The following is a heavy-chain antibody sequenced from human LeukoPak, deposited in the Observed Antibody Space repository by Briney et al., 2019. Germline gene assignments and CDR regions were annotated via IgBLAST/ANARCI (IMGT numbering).Heavy chain of an antibody. CDR3: ARDYGEYHYDSSGYSAD. CDR2: IRSTANGYAT. J-gene: IGHJ4*02. Sequence: PGGSLRLSCAASGFTFSGSALHWVRQASGKGLEWVGRIRSTANGYATAYAASVKGRFTISRDNAKNSLYLQMNSLRAEDTAAYYCARDYGEYHYDSSGYSADWGQGTLVTVSS. V-gene: IGHV3-73*01. D-gene: IGHD3-22*01. CDR1: GFTFSGSA.